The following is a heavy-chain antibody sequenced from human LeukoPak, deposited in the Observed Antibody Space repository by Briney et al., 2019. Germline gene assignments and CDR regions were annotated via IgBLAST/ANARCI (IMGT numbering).Heavy chain of an antibody. V-gene: IGHV3-21*01. D-gene: IGHD3-10*01. CDR2: IRSSSSYI. CDR1: GFTFSSYT. J-gene: IGHJ4*02. CDR3: ARGRNDYGSGSYYQIYPFGY. Sequence: GGSLRLSCAASGFTFSSYTMNWVRQAPGKGLEWVSSIRSSSSYIFDADSVKGRFTISRDNAKNSLYLQMNSLRAEDTAVYYCARGRNDYGSGSYYQIYPFGYWGQGTLVTVSS.